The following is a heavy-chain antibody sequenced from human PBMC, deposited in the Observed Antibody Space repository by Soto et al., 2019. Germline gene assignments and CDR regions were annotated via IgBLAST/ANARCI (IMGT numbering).Heavy chain of an antibody. CDR2: IYYSGST. D-gene: IGHD5-12*01. Sequence: SETLSLTCTVSGGSISSGDYYWSWIRQPPGKGLEWIGYIYYSGSTYYNPSLKSRVTISVDTSKNQFSLKLSSVTAADTAVYYCARDRVVASLGYYYYGMDVWGQGTTVTVSS. V-gene: IGHV4-30-4*01. CDR3: ARDRVVASLGYYYYGMDV. J-gene: IGHJ6*02. CDR1: GGSISSGDYY.